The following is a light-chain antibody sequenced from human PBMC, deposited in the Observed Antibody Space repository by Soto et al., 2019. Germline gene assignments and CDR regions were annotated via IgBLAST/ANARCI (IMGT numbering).Light chain of an antibody. CDR1: SSDVGGYNF. CDR2: DVR. J-gene: IGLJ1*01. V-gene: IGLV2-14*01. CDR3: SSYTSISTYV. Sequence: QSVLTQPASVSGSPGQSITISCTGTSSDVGGYNFVSWYQQHPGKAPKLMIYDVRNRPSGVSNRFSGSKSVNTASLTISGLQVVDEADYYCSSYTSISTYVFGTGTKLT.